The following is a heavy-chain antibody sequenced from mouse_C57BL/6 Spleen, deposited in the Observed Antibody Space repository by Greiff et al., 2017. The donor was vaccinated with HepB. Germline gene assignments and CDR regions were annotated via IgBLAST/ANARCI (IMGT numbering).Heavy chain of an antibody. CDR3: ARSTDWAWFAY. V-gene: IGHV1-55*01. D-gene: IGHD4-1*01. J-gene: IGHJ3*01. Sequence: QVHVKQSGAELVKPGASVKMSCKASGYTFTSYWITWVKQRPGQGLEWIGDIYPGSGSTNYNEKFKSKATLTVDTSSSTAYMQLSSLTSEDSAVYYCARSTDWAWFAYWGQGTLVTVSA. CDR2: IYPGSGST. CDR1: GYTFTSYW.